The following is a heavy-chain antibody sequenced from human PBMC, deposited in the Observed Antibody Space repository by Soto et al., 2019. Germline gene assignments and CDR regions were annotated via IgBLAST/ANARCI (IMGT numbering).Heavy chain of an antibody. Sequence: GKGLEWVSVIYSGGSTYYADSVKGRFTISRDNSKNTLYLQMNSLRAEDTAVYYCARDYSSGWYSWFDPWGQGTLVTVSS. V-gene: IGHV3-66*01. CDR2: IYSGGST. J-gene: IGHJ5*02. CDR3: ARDYSSGWYSWFDP. D-gene: IGHD6-19*01.